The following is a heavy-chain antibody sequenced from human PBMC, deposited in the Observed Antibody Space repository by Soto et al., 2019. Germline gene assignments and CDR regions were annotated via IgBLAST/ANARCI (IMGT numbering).Heavy chain of an antibody. CDR3: AKEFRESSGWYYWSVPGYGMDV. J-gene: IGHJ6*02. Sequence: QVQLVESGGGVVQPGRSLRLSCAASGFTFSSYGMHWVRQAPGKGLGWVAVISYDGSNKYYADSVKGRFTISRDNSKNPLYLQMNSLRAEDEAVYYCAKEFRESSGWYYWSVPGYGMDVWGQGTTVTVSS. CDR1: GFTFSSYG. V-gene: IGHV3-30*18. CDR2: ISYDGSNK. D-gene: IGHD6-19*01.